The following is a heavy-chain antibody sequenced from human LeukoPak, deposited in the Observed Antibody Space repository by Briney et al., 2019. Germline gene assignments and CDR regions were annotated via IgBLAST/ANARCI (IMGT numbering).Heavy chain of an antibody. CDR3: ARASFLRRGLTLYYYMDV. Sequence: GGSLRLSCATSGFTLRTYWMHWVRQAPGKGLVWVSRINTDGSSTSYADSVKGRFTISRDNAKNTLDLQMNSLRADDTAVYYCARASFLRRGLTLYYYMDVWGKGTTVTVSS. D-gene: IGHD3-10*01. J-gene: IGHJ6*03. V-gene: IGHV3-74*01. CDR2: INTDGSST. CDR1: GFTLRTYW.